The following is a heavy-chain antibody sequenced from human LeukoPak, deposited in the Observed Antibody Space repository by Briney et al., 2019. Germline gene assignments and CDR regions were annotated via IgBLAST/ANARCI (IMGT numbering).Heavy chain of an antibody. CDR1: GGSISSYY. CDR2: LYFSGST. J-gene: IGHJ6*03. V-gene: IGHV4-59*12. CDR3: AREDLWGYYYDMDV. D-gene: IGHD3-16*01. Sequence: SETLSLTCTVSGGSISSYYWSWIPHPPGKGLEWIGYLYFSGSTKYNPSLKRRVTISVDTSKNQFSLKLSSVTAAHTAVYYWAREDLWGYYYDMDVWGKGTTVSVSS.